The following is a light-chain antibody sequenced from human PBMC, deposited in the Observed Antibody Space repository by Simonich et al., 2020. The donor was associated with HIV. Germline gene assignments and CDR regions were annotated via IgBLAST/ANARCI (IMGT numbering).Light chain of an antibody. CDR2: RNN. V-gene: IGLV1-47*01. Sequence: QSVLTQPPSASGTPGQRVTISCSGSSSNIESNYVYWYQQLPGTAPKLLIYRNNQRPSGVPDRFSGSKSGTSASLAISGLRSEDEADYYCAAWDDSLNGPVFGGWTKLTVL. CDR1: SSNIESNY. CDR3: AAWDDSLNGPV. J-gene: IGLJ3*02.